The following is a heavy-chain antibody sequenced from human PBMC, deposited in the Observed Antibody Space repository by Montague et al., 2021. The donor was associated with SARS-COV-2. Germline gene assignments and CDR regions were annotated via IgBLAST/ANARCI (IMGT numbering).Heavy chain of an antibody. V-gene: IGHV3-48*03. CDR2: ISSSGSTI. CDR3: ARDRGYGDFYYYGLDV. Sequence: SLRLSCAASGFTFSNYEMNWVRQAPGKGLEWVLYISSSGSTIYYADSVKGRFTISRDNAQNSLYLQMNSLRAEDTGVYYCARDRGYGDFYYYGLDVWGKGTTAPVPS. CDR1: GFTFSNYE. D-gene: IGHD4-17*01. J-gene: IGHJ6*04.